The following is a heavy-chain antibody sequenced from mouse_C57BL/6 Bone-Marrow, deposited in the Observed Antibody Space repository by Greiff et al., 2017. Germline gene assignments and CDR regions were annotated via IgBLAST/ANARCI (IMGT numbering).Heavy chain of an antibody. V-gene: IGHV5-16*01. CDR1: GFTFSDYY. J-gene: IGHJ3*01. CDR2: INYDGSST. CDR3: ARWPAY. Sequence: EVMLVESEGGLVQPGSSMKLSCTASGFTFSDYYMAWVRQVPEKGLEWVANINYDGSSTYYLDSLKSRFIISRDNAKNILYLQMSSLKSEDTATYYCARWPAYWGQGTLVTVSA.